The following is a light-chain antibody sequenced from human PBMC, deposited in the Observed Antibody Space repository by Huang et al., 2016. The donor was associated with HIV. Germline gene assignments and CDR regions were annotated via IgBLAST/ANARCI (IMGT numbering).Light chain of an antibody. CDR2: AAS. Sequence: EIVMTQSPATLSVSPGERATLSCMASQSVSSNLAWYKQKPGQAPRRLIDAASTRGTDIPARFSGSGSGTEFTLTISSLQSEDFAVYYCQHYRVWPPVYTFGQGTKLEIK. CDR1: QSVSSN. CDR3: QHYRVWPPVYT. V-gene: IGKV3-15*01. J-gene: IGKJ2*01.